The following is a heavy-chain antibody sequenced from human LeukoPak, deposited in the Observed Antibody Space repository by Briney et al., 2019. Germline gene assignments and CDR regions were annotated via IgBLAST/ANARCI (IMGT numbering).Heavy chain of an antibody. CDR3: ARATSDLGSNDY. CDR2: ISSSSSYI. V-gene: IGHV3-21*01. J-gene: IGHJ4*02. D-gene: IGHD3-3*01. Sequence: GGSLRLSCAASGFTFSSYAMSWVRQAPGKGLEWVSSISSSSSYIYYADSVQGRFTISRDNAKNSLYLQMNSLTAEDTAVYYCARATSDLGSNDYWGQGTLVTVSS. CDR1: GFTFSSYA.